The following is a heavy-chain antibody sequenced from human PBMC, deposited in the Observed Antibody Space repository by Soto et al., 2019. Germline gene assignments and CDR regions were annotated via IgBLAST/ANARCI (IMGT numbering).Heavy chain of an antibody. J-gene: IGHJ4*02. Sequence: SETLSLTCAVSGGSISSGGYSWSWIRQPPGKGLEWIGYIYHSGSTYYNPSLKSRVTISVDRSKNQFSLKLSSVTAADTAVYYCASVKGDYGSGSTGYFDYWGQGTLVIVSS. D-gene: IGHD3-10*01. CDR2: IYHSGST. CDR3: ASVKGDYGSGSTGYFDY. V-gene: IGHV4-30-2*01. CDR1: GGSISSGGYS.